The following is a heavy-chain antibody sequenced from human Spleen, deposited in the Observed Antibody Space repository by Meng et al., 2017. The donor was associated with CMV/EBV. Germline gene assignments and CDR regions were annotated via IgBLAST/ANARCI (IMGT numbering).Heavy chain of an antibody. D-gene: IGHD3-10*01. CDR1: GYTFTDYY. CDR2: INPTTGVT. CDR3: ARDRALFSGLYGSGSYQPFDV. V-gene: IGHV1-2*02. J-gene: IGHJ3*01. Sequence: ASVKVSCKASGYTFTDYYIQWVRQAPGQGLEWMGWINPTTGVTYYSRDFQGRVSMTRDTSISTAYMELSSLRSEDTAVYYCARDRALFSGLYGSGSYQPFDVWGQGTLVTVSS.